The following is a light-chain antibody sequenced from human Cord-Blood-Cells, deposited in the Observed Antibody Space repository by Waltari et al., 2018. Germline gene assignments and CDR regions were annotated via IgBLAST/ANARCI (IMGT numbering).Light chain of an antibody. CDR2: AAC. J-gene: IGKJ2*02. V-gene: IGKV1-39*01. Sequence: DIQMTQSPSSLSASVGDRVTITCRAIQSISSYLNWYQQKPGTAPNLLIYAACSLQSGIPSRFSGSGCRTDFTLAISSLQPEDFATYYCQQSYSTPCTFGQRTKLEIK. CDR1: QSISSY. CDR3: QQSYSTPCT.